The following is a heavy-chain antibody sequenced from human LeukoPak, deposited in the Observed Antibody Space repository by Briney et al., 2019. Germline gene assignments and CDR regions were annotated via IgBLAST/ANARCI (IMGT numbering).Heavy chain of an antibody. CDR2: IYYSGST. D-gene: IGHD2-8*01. J-gene: IGHJ5*02. V-gene: IGHV4-30-4*08. CDR1: GGSISSGDYY. Sequence: PSETLSLTCTVSGGSISSGDYYWSWIRQPPGKGLEWIGYIYYSGSTYNNPSLKSRVTISVDTSKNQFSLKLSSVTAADTAVYYCARDDCTNGHGWFDPWGQGTLVTVSS. CDR3: ARDDCTNGHGWFDP.